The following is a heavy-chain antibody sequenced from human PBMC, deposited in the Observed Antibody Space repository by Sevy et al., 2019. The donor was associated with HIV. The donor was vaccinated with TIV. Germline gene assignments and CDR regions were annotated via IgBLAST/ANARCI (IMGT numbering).Heavy chain of an antibody. CDR3: MRKVGYYYYYGMDV. J-gene: IGHJ6*02. Sequence: GGSLRLSCEGSGFTFRSYEMHWVRQAPGKGLEWISYIYASGSPIYYSDSVRGRFTISRDDAKNSLYLQMDDLRVDDTATYYCMRKVGYYYYYGMDVWGQGTTVTVSS. CDR1: GFTFRSYE. CDR2: IYASGSPI. V-gene: IGHV3-48*03.